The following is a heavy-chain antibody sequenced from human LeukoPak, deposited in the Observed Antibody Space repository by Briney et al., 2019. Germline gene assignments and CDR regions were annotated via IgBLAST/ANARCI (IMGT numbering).Heavy chain of an antibody. V-gene: IGHV3-20*04. D-gene: IGHD2-15*01. CDR1: GLKFGDYG. CDR2: INWDGENT. CDR3: ARDLSATWYSLAY. J-gene: IGHJ4*02. Sequence: PGGSLRLSCSGSGLKFGDYGLSWVRQAPRKGLEWVSGINWDGENTAYADSVKGRFTISRDNAENALYLQMDSLRAEDTALYYCARDLSATWYSLAYWGRGTLVTVSS.